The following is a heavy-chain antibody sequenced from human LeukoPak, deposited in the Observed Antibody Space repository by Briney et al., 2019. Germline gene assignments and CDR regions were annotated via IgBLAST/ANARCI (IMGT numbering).Heavy chain of an antibody. V-gene: IGHV4-34*01. CDR1: GGSFSGYY. J-gene: IGHJ4*02. CDR3: ARPRAGYAYYFDY. D-gene: IGHD1-1*01. CDR2: INHSGST. Sequence: SETLSLTCAVYGGSFSGYYWSWIRQPPGKGLEWIGEINHSGSTNYNPSLKSRVAISVDTSKNQFPLKLSSVTATDTAVYYCARPRAGYAYYFDYWGQGTLVTVSS.